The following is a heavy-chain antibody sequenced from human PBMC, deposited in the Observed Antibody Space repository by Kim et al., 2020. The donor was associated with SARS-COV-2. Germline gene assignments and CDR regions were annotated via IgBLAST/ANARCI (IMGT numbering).Heavy chain of an antibody. CDR3: ARGDAIYCSGGSCYFDY. D-gene: IGHD2-15*01. V-gene: IGHV4-34*01. CDR1: GGSFSGYY. Sequence: SETLSLTCAVYGGSFSGYYWSWIRQPPGKGLEWIGEINHSGSTNYNPSLKSRVTISVDTSKNQFSLKLSSVTAADTAVYYCARGDAIYCSGGSCYFDYWGQGTLVTDSS. J-gene: IGHJ4*02. CDR2: INHSGST.